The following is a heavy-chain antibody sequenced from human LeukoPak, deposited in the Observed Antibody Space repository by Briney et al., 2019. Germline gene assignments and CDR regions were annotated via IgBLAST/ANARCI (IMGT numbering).Heavy chain of an antibody. CDR1: GGSLNTYY. D-gene: IGHD2-15*01. CDR3: ARAPGAALD. J-gene: IGHJ4*02. Sequence: PSETLSLTCTVSGGSLNTYYWGWIRQPPGKGLEWIGSIYYSGSTYYNPSLKSRVTISVDTSKNQFSLKLSSVTAADTAVYYCARAPGAALDWGQGTLVTVSS. V-gene: IGHV4-39*01. CDR2: IYYSGST.